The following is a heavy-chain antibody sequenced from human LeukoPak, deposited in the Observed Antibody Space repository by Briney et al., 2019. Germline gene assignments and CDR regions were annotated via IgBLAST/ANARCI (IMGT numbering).Heavy chain of an antibody. V-gene: IGHV4-39*07. J-gene: IGHJ4*02. D-gene: IGHD4-17*01. CDR1: GGSISSRPYY. Sequence: SETLSLTCTVSGGSISSRPYYWGWVRQPPGKGLEWIGTISYSGTTYYSPSLKSRVTISLDTPKNQFSLKLSSVTAADTAVYYCVRNGGATVTPGGYWGQGTLVTVS. CDR2: ISYSGTT. CDR3: VRNGGATVTPGGY.